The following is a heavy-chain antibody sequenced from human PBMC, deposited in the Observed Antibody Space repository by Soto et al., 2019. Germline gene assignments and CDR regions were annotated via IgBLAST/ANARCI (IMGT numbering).Heavy chain of an antibody. CDR1: GHSVIRNSYS. CDR2: IYSSENT. CDR3: ARLNGYCVSTNCHGYYGMDV. V-gene: IGHV4-39*01. J-gene: IGHJ6*02. Sequence: LSLTSTLPGHSVIRNSYSWVWIRRAPELRLECIGPIYSSENTYYNPSLLSRVTISVDTSKNEFSLRLSSVTAADTAVYYCARLNGYCVSTNCHGYYGMDVWGQGTTVTVSS. D-gene: IGHD2-2*03.